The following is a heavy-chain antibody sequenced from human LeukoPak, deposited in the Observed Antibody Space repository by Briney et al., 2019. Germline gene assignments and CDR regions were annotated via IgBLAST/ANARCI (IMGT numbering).Heavy chain of an antibody. CDR3: ARGRNWMNWFDP. CDR2: TYYRSKWYN. V-gene: IGHV6-1*01. D-gene: IGHD1-1*01. Sequence: SQTLSLTCAISGDSISSSTTAWNWIRQSPSRGLEWLGRTYYRSKWYNDYAVSVKSRITINPDTSKNQFSLQLNSVTPEDTAVYYCARGRNWMNWFDPWGQGTLVTVSS. J-gene: IGHJ5*02. CDR1: GDSISSSTTA.